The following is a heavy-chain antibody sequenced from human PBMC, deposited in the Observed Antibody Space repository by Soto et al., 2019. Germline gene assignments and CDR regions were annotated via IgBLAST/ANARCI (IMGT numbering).Heavy chain of an antibody. CDR2: ISGGGGST. CDR1: GFTFSSYA. D-gene: IGHD1-26*01. Sequence: PGGSLRLSCAASGFTFSSYAMSWVRQAPGKGLEWVSVISGGGGSTYYPDSVKGRFTISRDNSKNTLHLQMNSLRAEDTAVYYCAKADSGNYYVYYYYGMDVWGHGTTVTVSS. V-gene: IGHV3-23*01. CDR3: AKADSGNYYVYYYYGMDV. J-gene: IGHJ6*02.